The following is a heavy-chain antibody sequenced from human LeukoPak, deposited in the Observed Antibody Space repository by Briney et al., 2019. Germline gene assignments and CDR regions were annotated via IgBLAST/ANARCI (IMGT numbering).Heavy chain of an antibody. Sequence: ASVKVSCKASGYTFTGYYMHWVRQAPGQGLEWMGRINPNSGGTNYAQKFQGRVTMTRDTSISTAYMELSRLRSDDTAVYYCARGPVTYYYMDVWGKGTTVTVSS. J-gene: IGHJ6*03. CDR2: INPNSGGT. D-gene: IGHD3/OR15-3a*01. CDR3: ARGPVTYYYMDV. V-gene: IGHV1-2*06. CDR1: GYTFTGYY.